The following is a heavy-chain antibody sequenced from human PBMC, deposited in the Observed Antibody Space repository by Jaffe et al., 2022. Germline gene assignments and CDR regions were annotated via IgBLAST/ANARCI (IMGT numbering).Heavy chain of an antibody. V-gene: IGHV1-2*02. CDR1: GYTFTGYY. CDR3: ARAAMVRGVIIRPLDY. Sequence: QVQLVQSGAEVKKPGASVKVSCKASGYTFTGYYMHWVRQAPGQGLEWMGWINPNSGGTNYAQKFQGRVTMTRDTSISTAYMELSRLRSDDTAVYYCARAAMVRGVIIRPLDYWGQGTLVTVSS. D-gene: IGHD3-10*01. J-gene: IGHJ4*02. CDR2: INPNSGGT.